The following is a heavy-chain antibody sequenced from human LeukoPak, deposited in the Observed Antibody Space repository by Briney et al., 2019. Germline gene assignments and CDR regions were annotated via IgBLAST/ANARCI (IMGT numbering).Heavy chain of an antibody. V-gene: IGHV1-18*01. CDR2: ISAYNGNT. Sequence: ASVKVSCKASGYTFASYGISWVRQAPGQGLEWMGWISAYNGNTNYAQKLQGRVTMTTDTSTSTAYMELRSLRSDDTAVSYCGRGCRIAAADDWFDPWGQGTLVTVSS. D-gene: IGHD6-13*01. J-gene: IGHJ5*02. CDR1: GYTFASYG. CDR3: GRGCRIAAADDWFDP.